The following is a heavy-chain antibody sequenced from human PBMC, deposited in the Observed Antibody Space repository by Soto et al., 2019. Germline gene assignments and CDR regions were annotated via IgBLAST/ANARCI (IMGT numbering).Heavy chain of an antibody. CDR1: GGTFSSYA. D-gene: IGHD2-21*02. J-gene: IGHJ5*02. CDR3: ARGGGGTVVTLDWFDP. Sequence: ASVKVSCKASGGTFSSYAISWVRQAPGQGLEWMGGIIPIFGTANYAQKFQGRVTITADESTSTAYMELSSLRSEDTAVYYCARGGGGTVVTLDWFDPWGQGTLVTVSS. V-gene: IGHV1-69*13. CDR2: IIPIFGTA.